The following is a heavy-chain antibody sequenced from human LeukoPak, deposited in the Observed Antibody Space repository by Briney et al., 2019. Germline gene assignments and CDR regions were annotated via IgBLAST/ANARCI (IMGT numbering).Heavy chain of an antibody. V-gene: IGHV3-23*01. Sequence: GGSLRLSCAASGFTFSSYAMSWARQAPGKGLEWVSAISGSGGSTYYADSVKGRFTISRDNSKNTLYLQMNSLRAEDTAVYYCAKDRDSSGYYYGYWGQGTLVTVSS. CDR3: AKDRDSSGYYYGY. J-gene: IGHJ4*02. CDR2: ISGSGGST. D-gene: IGHD3-22*01. CDR1: GFTFSSYA.